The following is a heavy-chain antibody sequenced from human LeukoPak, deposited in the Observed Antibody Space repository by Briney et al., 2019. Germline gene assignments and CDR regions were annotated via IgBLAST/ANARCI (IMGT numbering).Heavy chain of an antibody. CDR1: GGSISSSNW. J-gene: IGHJ5*02. D-gene: IGHD6-25*01. CDR3: ARKRPGWFDP. Sequence: SGTLSLTCAVSGGSISSSNWWSWIRQPPGEGLEWIGEIKHTGSTRYSPSLKSRVRISLDLSKNQFSLRLTSVTAADTAIYFCARKRPGWFDPWDQGLPVTVSS. V-gene: IGHV4-4*02. CDR2: IKHTGST.